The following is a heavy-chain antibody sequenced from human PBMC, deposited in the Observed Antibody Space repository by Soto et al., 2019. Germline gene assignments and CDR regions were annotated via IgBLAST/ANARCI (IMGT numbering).Heavy chain of an antibody. J-gene: IGHJ6*02. CDR3: VKDSDSNSWPSRDV. Sequence: GASVKVSCKTSGYTFTRNGISWVRQAPGQGLEWMGWISPKSGSKKYAQKFQGRVIMTTDTSTSTAYMELRSLRCDDTAVYYCVKDSDSNSWPSRDVWGPGTTVTVYS. CDR1: GYTFTRNG. D-gene: IGHD3-22*01. V-gene: IGHV1-18*01. CDR2: ISPKSGSK.